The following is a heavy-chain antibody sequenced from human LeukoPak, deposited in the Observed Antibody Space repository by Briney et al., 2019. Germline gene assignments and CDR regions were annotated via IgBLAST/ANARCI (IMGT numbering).Heavy chain of an antibody. CDR2: ISAYNGNT. CDR1: GYTFTSYG. Sequence: ASVKVSCKASGYTFTSYGISWVRQAPGQGLEWMGWISAYNGNTNYAQKLQGRVTMTTDTSTSTAYMELRSLRSDDTAVYYCVRASEAAYDSSGYIPIDYWGQGTLVTVSS. CDR3: VRASEAAYDSSGYIPIDY. V-gene: IGHV1-18*01. J-gene: IGHJ4*02. D-gene: IGHD3-22*01.